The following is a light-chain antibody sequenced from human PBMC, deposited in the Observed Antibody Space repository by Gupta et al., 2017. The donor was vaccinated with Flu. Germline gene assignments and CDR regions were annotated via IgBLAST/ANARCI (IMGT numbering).Light chain of an antibody. J-gene: IGKJ2*01. Sequence: PSGLSASIRCTSTLTLRNSHTKSPHVAWYQQKPGKAPKLLISLSSTLQTGIPSRFSGSGSGTDFTLTISGLQPDDFATYYCLQYSSDPLTFGQGTKLEIK. V-gene: IGKV1-5*03. CDR1: HTKSPH. CDR2: LSS. CDR3: LQYSSDPLT.